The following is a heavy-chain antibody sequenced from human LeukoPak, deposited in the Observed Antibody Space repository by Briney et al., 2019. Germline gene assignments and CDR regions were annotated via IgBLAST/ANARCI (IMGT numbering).Heavy chain of an antibody. J-gene: IGHJ4*02. CDR1: GFTFSDFY. CDR2: ISGTNNYT. CDR3: ARAGSSPTSYYFDY. Sequence: GGSLRLSCAASGFTFSDFYMSWIRQAPGKGLEWVSYISGTNNYTNYADSVKGRFTISRDNAKNSLYLQMNSLRAEDTAVYYCARAGSSPTSYYFDYWGQGTLVTVSS. V-gene: IGHV3-11*05. D-gene: IGHD6-6*01.